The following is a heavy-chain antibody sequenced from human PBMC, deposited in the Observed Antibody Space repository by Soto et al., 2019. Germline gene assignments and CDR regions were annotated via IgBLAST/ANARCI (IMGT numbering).Heavy chain of an antibody. CDR3: ALGLRGYHIDS. J-gene: IGHJ4*02. CDR1: GDTFSNSA. Sequence: QVHLLQSGSEVQKPGSSVKVSCRASGDTFSNSAFSWVRQAPGQGLEWMGGIIPIFGTTSYAQKLQGRVILTADESTTTVYMELMSLRSEDTALYFCALGLRGYHIDSWGQGTQVTVSS. CDR2: IIPIFGTT. V-gene: IGHV1-69*01. D-gene: IGHD2-15*01.